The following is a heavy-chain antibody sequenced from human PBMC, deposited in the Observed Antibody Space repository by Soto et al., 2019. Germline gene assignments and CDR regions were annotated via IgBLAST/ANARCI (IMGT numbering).Heavy chain of an antibody. J-gene: IGHJ5*02. CDR3: TRLMHGSSWFDH. Sequence: EVQLVESGGGLGQPGGSLRLSCAASEFTFSNYWMHWVRQAPGEGLVWVSRLNPDGSSTTYADSVKGRFTISRDNAKNMLYLQMTRLRTEDTALYFCTRLMHGSSWFDHLRQGTLVTVSS. CDR2: LNPDGSST. CDR1: EFTFSNYW. D-gene: IGHD6-13*01. V-gene: IGHV3-74*01.